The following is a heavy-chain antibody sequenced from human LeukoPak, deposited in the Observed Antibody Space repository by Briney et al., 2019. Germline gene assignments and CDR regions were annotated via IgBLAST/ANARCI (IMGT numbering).Heavy chain of an antibody. J-gene: IGHJ5*02. D-gene: IGHD6-19*01. V-gene: IGHV4-38-2*02. Sequence: PSETLSLTCTVSGYSLSSGYYWGWIRQPPGKGLEWIGSIYHSGSTYYNPSLKSRVTISVDTSKDQFSLKLSSVTAADTAVYYCARGSGWYGNTGMLWFDPWGQGTLVTVSS. CDR1: GYSLSSGYY. CDR2: IYHSGST. CDR3: ARGSGWYGNTGMLWFDP.